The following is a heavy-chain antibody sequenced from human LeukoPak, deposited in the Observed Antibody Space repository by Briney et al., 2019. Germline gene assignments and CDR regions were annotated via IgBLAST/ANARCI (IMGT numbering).Heavy chain of an antibody. D-gene: IGHD4-17*01. CDR1: GGSISSYY. CDR2: IYYSGST. V-gene: IGHV4-59*08. Sequence: SETLSLTCTVSGGSISSYYWSWIRQPPGKGLEWIGYIYYSGSTNYNPSLKSRVTISVGTSKNQFSLKLSSVTAADTAVYYCARRDDYGDYEDAFDIWGQGTMVTVSS. J-gene: IGHJ3*02. CDR3: ARRDDYGDYEDAFDI.